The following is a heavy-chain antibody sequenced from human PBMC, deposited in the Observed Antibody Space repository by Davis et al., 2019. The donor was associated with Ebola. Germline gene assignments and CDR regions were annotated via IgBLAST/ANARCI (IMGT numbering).Heavy chain of an antibody. Sequence: PGGSLRLSCAASGFTFSDYYMSWIRQAPGKGLEWVSYISSSSSYTNYADSVKGRFTISRDNAKNSLYLQMNSLRAEDTAVYYCAKDRRGNDYGGYYFDYWGQGTLVTVSS. CDR1: GFTFSDYY. J-gene: IGHJ4*02. CDR3: AKDRRGNDYGGYYFDY. CDR2: ISSSSSYT. V-gene: IGHV3-11*06. D-gene: IGHD4-23*01.